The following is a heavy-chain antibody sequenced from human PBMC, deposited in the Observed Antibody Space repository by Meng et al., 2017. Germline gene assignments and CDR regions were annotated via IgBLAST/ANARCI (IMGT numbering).Heavy chain of an antibody. CDR1: GGSISSYY. CDR2: IYYSGST. D-gene: IGHD3-10*01. CDR3: ARVDEYYYGPFDY. Sequence: SETLSLTCTVSGGSISSYYWSWIRQPPGKGLEWIGYIYYSGSTNYNPSLKSRVTISVDTSKNQFSLKLSSVTAADTAVYYCARVDEYYYGPFDYWGQGTLVTVSS. J-gene: IGHJ4*02. V-gene: IGHV4-59*01.